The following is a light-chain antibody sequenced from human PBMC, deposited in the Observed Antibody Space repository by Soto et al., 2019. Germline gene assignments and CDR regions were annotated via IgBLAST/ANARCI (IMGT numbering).Light chain of an antibody. CDR3: QQFLAT. CDR1: QALRDGF. CDR2: GAT. V-gene: IGKV3-20*01. Sequence: VLTQSPCTLSLSPGERATLSCRASQALRDGFLAWYQQKPGQAPWLLIYGATTRATGIPERFSGSGSGTDFTLTISRLEPEDFAVHYCQQFLATFGQGTKVDI. J-gene: IGKJ1*01.